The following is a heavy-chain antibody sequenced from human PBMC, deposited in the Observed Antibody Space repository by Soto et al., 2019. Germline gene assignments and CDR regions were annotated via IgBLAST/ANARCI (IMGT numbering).Heavy chain of an antibody. CDR3: ARVIRADSTSSNFYYYSGLDV. J-gene: IGHJ6*02. Sequence: QVHLVQSGAEVKKPGSSVKVSCKASGGTFSTSGISWVRQAPGQGLEWLAVISNNGINKYYADSVKGRFTISRDNSKDTLFLQMNSLRGEDTAIYYCARVIRADSTSSNFYYYSGLDVWGQGTTVTVSS. CDR2: ISNNGINK. V-gene: IGHV3-30*03. CDR1: GGTFSTSG. D-gene: IGHD6-6*01.